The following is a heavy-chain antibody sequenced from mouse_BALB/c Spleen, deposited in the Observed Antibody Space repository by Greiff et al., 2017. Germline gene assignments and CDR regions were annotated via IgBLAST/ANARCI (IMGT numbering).Heavy chain of an antibody. CDR2: ISYSGST. Sequence: EVHLVESGPGLVKPSQSLSLTCTVTGYSITSDYAWNWIRQFPGNKLEWMGYISYSGSTSYNPSLKSRISITRDTSKNQFFLQLNSVTTEDTATYYCARSFPDYYGSSYEGFAYWGQGTLVTVSA. CDR1: GYSITSDYA. CDR3: ARSFPDYYGSSYEGFAY. D-gene: IGHD1-1*01. J-gene: IGHJ3*01. V-gene: IGHV3-2*02.